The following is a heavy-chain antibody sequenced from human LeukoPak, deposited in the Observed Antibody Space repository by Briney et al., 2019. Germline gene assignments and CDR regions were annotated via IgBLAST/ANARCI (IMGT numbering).Heavy chain of an antibody. CDR2: FDPEDGET. CDR3: ATVTVGYYDSSGYYRY. CDR1: GYTLTELS. D-gene: IGHD3-22*01. Sequence: ASVEVSCKVSGYTLTELSMHWVRQAPGKGLEWMGGFDPEDGETIYAQKFQGRVTMTEDTSTDTAYMELSSLRSEDTAVYYCATVTVGYYDSSGYYRYWGQGTLVTVSS. V-gene: IGHV1-24*01. J-gene: IGHJ4*02.